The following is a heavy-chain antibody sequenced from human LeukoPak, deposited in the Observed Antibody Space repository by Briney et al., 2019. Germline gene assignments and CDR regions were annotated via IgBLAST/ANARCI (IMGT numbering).Heavy chain of an antibody. Sequence: SETLSLTCTVSGGSISSSSYYWGWIRQPPGKGPEWIGSIYYSGSTYYNPSLKSRVTISVDTSKNQFSLKLSSVTAADTAVYYCASFRIAVAGIRDYWGQGTLVTVSS. CDR1: GGSISSSSYY. J-gene: IGHJ4*02. D-gene: IGHD6-19*01. V-gene: IGHV4-39*01. CDR2: IYYSGST. CDR3: ASFRIAVAGIRDY.